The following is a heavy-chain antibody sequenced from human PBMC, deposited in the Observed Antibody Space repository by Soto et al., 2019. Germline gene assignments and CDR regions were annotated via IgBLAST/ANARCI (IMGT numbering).Heavy chain of an antibody. CDR1: GFTFSSYG. V-gene: IGHV3-30*18. D-gene: IGHD3-9*01. CDR3: AKDVLVYYDILTGPTPFAY. J-gene: IGHJ4*02. CDR2: ISYDGSNK. Sequence: GGSLRLSCAASGFTFSSYGMHWVRQAPGKGLEWVAVISYDGSNKYYADSVKGRFTISRDNSKNTLYLQMNSLRAEDTAVYYCAKDVLVYYDILTGPTPFAYWGQGTLVTVSS.